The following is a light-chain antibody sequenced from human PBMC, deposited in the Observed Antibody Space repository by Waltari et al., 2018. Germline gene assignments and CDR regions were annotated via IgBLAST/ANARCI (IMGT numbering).Light chain of an antibody. CDR1: SGSVSTTHY. CDR2: STN. J-gene: IGLJ3*02. V-gene: IGLV8-61*01. CDR3: VLYMGGHIWV. Sequence: QTVVTQEPSFSVSPGGTVTFTCGLSSGSVSTTHYPRWYQQTPGHAPRTLIYSTNSRSSGVPDRFSGSILGNKAALTITGAQADDESDYYCVLYMGGHIWVFGGGTKLTVL.